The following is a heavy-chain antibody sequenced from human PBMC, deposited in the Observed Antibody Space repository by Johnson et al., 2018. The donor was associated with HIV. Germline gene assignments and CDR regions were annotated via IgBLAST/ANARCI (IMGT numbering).Heavy chain of an antibody. CDR3: ARERIGYSSSAFDI. Sequence: VQLVESGGGLVQPGGSLILSCAASGFTFSSYWMHWVRQAPGKGLVWVSRISSDGSSTSYADSVMGRFTISRDNAQNTLYLQMNSLRAEDTAVYYCARERIGYSSSAFDIWGQGTMVTVSS. CDR1: GFTFSSYW. J-gene: IGHJ3*02. CDR2: ISSDGSST. D-gene: IGHD6-6*01. V-gene: IGHV3-74*01.